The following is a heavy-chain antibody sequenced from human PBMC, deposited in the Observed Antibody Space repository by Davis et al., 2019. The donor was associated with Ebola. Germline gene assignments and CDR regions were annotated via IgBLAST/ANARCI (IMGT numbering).Heavy chain of an antibody. CDR2: INHSGST. Sequence: GSLRLSCTASGFTFGDYAMTWVRQAPGKGLEWIGEINHSGSTNYNPSLKSRVTISVDTSKNQFSLKLSSVTAADTAVYYCARRLRFLEWLPTQWFDPWGQGTLVTVSS. CDR3: ARRLRFLEWLPTQWFDP. D-gene: IGHD3-3*01. J-gene: IGHJ5*02. CDR1: GFTFGDYA. V-gene: IGHV4-34*01.